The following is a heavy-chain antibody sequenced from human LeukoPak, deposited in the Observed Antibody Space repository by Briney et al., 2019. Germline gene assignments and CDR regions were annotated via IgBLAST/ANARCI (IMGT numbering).Heavy chain of an antibody. D-gene: IGHD3-10*01. J-gene: IGHJ4*02. CDR1: GGSISSDY. CDR3: AREYYGSGSSAPGY. Sequence: SETLSLTCTVSGGSISSDYWSWIRQPPGKRLEWIGYIYYSGSTNYNPSLKSRVTISVDTSKNQFSLKLSSVTAADTAVYYCAREYYGSGSSAPGYWGQGTLVTVSS. CDR2: IYYSGST. V-gene: IGHV4-59*01.